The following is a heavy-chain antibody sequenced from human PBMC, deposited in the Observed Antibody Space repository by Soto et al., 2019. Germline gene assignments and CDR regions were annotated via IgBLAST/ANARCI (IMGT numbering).Heavy chain of an antibody. CDR2: IIPIFGTS. Sequence: QVQLVQSGAEVKKPGSSVKVSCKASGGTFNIYGISWVRQAPGQGLEWMGGIIPIFGTSKYAQSFQGRVTITAAKSTTRAYMELRSLRYNDPAVYYWATGGIPAGSGRPSDPWAREPWSPSP. D-gene: IGHD6-13*01. V-gene: IGHV1-69*06. CDR3: ATGGIPAGSGRPSDP. CDR1: GGTFNIYG. J-gene: IGHJ5*02.